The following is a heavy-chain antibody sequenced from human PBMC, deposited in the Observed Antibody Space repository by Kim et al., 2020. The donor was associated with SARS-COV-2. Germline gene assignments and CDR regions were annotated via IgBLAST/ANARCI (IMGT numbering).Heavy chain of an antibody. CDR2: INHSGSA. Sequence: SETLSLTCAVYGGSFSGYYWSWIRQPPGKGLEWIGEINHSGSANYNPSLKSRVTISVDTSKNQFSLKLSSVTAADTAVYYCARGRCSSTSCYRKYNWFDPWGQGTLVTVSS. J-gene: IGHJ5*02. D-gene: IGHD2-2*02. CDR1: GGSFSGYY. CDR3: ARGRCSSTSCYRKYNWFDP. V-gene: IGHV4-34*01.